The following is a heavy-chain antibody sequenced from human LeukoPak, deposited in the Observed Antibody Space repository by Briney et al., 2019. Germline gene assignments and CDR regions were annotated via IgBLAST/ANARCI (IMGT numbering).Heavy chain of an antibody. CDR2: ISYDGSNK. J-gene: IGHJ4*02. D-gene: IGHD3-10*01. CDR3: AKGGELTSYYFDY. V-gene: IGHV3-30*04. Sequence: PGRSLRLSCAASGFTFSSYAMHWVRQAPGKGLEWVAVISYDGSNKYYADSAKGRFTISRDNSKNTLYLQMNSLRAEDTAVYYCAKGGELTSYYFDYWGQGTLVTVSS. CDR1: GFTFSSYA.